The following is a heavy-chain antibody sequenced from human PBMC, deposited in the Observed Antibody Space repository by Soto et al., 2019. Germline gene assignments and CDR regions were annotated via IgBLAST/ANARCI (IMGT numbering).Heavy chain of an antibody. J-gene: IGHJ4*02. D-gene: IGHD3-10*01. Sequence: SETLSLTCTVSGGSISSYYWSWIRQPPGKGLEWIGYIYYSGSTNYNPSLKSRVTISVDTSKNQFSLKLSSVTAADTAVYYCARDAGSGSYSPGYFDYWGQGTLVTVS. V-gene: IGHV4-59*01. CDR3: ARDAGSGSYSPGYFDY. CDR2: IYYSGST. CDR1: GGSISSYY.